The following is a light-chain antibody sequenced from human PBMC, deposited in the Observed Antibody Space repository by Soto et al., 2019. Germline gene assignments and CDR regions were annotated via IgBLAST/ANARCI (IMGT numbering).Light chain of an antibody. CDR3: SSYASGSTLV. CDR2: DVK. V-gene: IGLV2-14*01. J-gene: IGLJ2*01. CDR1: SSDVGGYDY. Sequence: QSALTQPASVSGSPGQSITISCIGTSSDVGGYDYVSWYQQYPGNAPKLMIYDVKNRASGVSSRFSGSKSGNTASLTISELQADDEAEYYCSSYASGSTLVFGGGTKLTVL.